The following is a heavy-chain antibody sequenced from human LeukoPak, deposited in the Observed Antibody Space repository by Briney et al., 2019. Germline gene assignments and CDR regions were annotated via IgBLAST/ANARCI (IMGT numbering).Heavy chain of an antibody. Sequence: PGGSLRLSCVVSGLTVSNNYMSWVRQAPGKGLEWVSVIYSDGTTRNADSVKGRFTISRDYSKNTVYLQMDSLRAEDTAVYYRARDKDAWGQGTLVTVSS. CDR2: IYSDGTT. J-gene: IGHJ5*02. CDR1: GLTVSNNY. V-gene: IGHV3-66*01. CDR3: ARDKDA.